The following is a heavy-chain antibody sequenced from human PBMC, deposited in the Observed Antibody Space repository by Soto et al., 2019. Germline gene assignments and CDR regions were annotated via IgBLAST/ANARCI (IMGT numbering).Heavy chain of an antibody. CDR1: GASINTNW. CDR2: VYHSGST. J-gene: IGHJ4*02. D-gene: IGHD6-19*01. CDR3: ARHIAVAGTRGFDY. Sequence: QVQLQESGPGLVKPSGTLSLTCAVSGASINTNWWSWVRQPPGKGLEWIGEVYHSGSTNHNPSLRGRVTILLDKSGNQPSLQLSSVTAADTSVYYCARHIAVAGTRGFDYWGQGTLVTVSS. V-gene: IGHV4-4*02.